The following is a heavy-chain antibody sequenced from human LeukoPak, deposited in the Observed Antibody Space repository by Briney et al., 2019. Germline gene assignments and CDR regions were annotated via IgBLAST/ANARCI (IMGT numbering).Heavy chain of an antibody. J-gene: IGHJ4*02. CDR1: GFTFSDAW. Sequence: PGGSLRLSCTASGFTFSDAWVTWVRQAPGKGLEWVGRIRSKTSGGTTDYAAPVNGRFTISRDDSKNTIFLQMNSLKTEDTAVYCCNTFNWNSPFDYWGQGTLVTASS. D-gene: IGHD1-20*01. CDR2: IRSKTSGGTT. CDR3: NTFNWNSPFDY. V-gene: IGHV3-15*01.